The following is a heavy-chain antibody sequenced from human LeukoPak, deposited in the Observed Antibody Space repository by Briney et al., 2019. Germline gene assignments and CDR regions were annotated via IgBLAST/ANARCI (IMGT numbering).Heavy chain of an antibody. J-gene: IGHJ1*01. CDR2: IYYSGST. V-gene: IGHV4-39*02. Sequence: SETLSLTCAVYGGSFSGYYWGWIRQPPGGGLEWIGSIYYSGSTYYNPSLKSRVIISVDTSKNLFSLKLSSVTAADTAVYYCARTVAGTSAAGGVIYFQHWGQGSQVTVSS. CDR3: ARTVAGTSAAGGVIYFQH. CDR1: GGSFSGYY. D-gene: IGHD6-19*01.